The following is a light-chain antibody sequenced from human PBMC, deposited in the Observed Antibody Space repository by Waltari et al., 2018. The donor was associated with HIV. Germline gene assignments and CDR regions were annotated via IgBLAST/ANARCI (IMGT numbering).Light chain of an antibody. CDR2: DKV. J-gene: IGLJ1*01. CDR1: SSNIGDNF. V-gene: IGLV1-51*01. Sequence: QSVLTQPPSVSAAPGQKVTISCPGSSSNIGDNFVFWYQHFPGRAPKLLIYDKVTRQTRNRDGFSDYETGTSANLDITGLQTGEEADYYCGAWANRLSVYVFVPGTKVTAL. CDR3: GAWANRLSVYV.